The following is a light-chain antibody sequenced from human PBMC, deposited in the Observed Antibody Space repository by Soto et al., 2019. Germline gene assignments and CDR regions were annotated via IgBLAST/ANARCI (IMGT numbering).Light chain of an antibody. CDR2: DAS. Sequence: IMLTQSLATLSLSPGERATLSCRASQSVSSYLAWYQQKPGQAPRLLIYDASNRATGIPARFSGSGSGTDFTLTISSLEPEDFAVYYCQQRSNWMITFGQGTRLEI. J-gene: IGKJ5*01. CDR3: QQRSNWMIT. CDR1: QSVSSY. V-gene: IGKV3-11*01.